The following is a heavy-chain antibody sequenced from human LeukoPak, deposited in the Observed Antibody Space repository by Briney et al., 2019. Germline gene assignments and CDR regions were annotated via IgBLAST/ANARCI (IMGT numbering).Heavy chain of an antibody. CDR3: ARAIGWYPYYFDS. J-gene: IGHJ4*02. CDR1: ADSIPSHY. V-gene: IGHV4-59*11. CDR2: VHHSGNT. D-gene: IGHD6-19*01. Sequence: PSETLSLTCTVSADSIPSHYWTWLRQAPGTGLEWIGNVHHSGNTNLNPSLKSRVTISLGMSRKQFSLKVTSMTAADTAVYYCARAIGWYPYYFDSWGQGTLVTVSS.